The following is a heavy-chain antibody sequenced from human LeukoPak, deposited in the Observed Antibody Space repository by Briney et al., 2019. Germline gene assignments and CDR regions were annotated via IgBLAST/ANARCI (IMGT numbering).Heavy chain of an antibody. D-gene: IGHD3-10*01. Sequence: GGSLRLSCVASGFTFISYGMHWVRQARGKGLVWVVFIRYDGSNKYYADSVKGRFTISRDNSKNTVYLEMNSLKAEDTAVYYCAKDHYGSGSHYDYWGQGTLVTVSS. J-gene: IGHJ4*02. CDR1: GFTFISYG. CDR3: AKDHYGSGSHYDY. V-gene: IGHV3-30*02. CDR2: IRYDGSNK.